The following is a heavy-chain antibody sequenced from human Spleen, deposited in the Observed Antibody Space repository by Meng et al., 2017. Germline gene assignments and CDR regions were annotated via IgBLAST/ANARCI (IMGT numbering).Heavy chain of an antibody. J-gene: IGHJ4*02. V-gene: IGHV3-74*03. Sequence: GESLKISCAASRFTFSSYLMHWVRQAPGKGLVWVSRINGDGTSTVYADSVKGRFTISRDNAKNTLNLQINSLRAKDTAAYYCIREGRYSSGWYDWNYWGQGTLVTVSS. CDR3: IREGRYSSGWYDWNY. D-gene: IGHD6-19*01. CDR2: INGDGTST. CDR1: RFTFSSYL.